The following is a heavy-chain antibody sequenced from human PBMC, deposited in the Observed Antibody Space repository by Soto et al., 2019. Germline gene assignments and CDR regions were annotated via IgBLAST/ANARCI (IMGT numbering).Heavy chain of an antibody. CDR3: ARWPQPRYTADPYAVDV. D-gene: IGHD3-16*02. J-gene: IGHJ6*02. V-gene: IGHV1-69*11. CDR2: IVPSLDTT. CDR1: GGTFSSSG. Sequence: QVHLVQSGTEVKKPGSSVKVSCKASGGTFSSSGFSWVRQAPGQGLEWMGMIVPSLDTTNYAQKFQARVTITADEVTSTAYMELRSLRSEDTAVYYCARWPQPRYTADPYAVDVWCQGTRVIGSS.